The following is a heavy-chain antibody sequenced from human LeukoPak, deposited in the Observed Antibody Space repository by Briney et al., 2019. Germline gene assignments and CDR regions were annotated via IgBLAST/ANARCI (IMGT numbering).Heavy chain of an antibody. CDR2: IYYTGIT. D-gene: IGHD3-10*01. V-gene: IGHV4-39*01. CDR3: ARPRLTYGSGSLVVDY. J-gene: IGHJ4*02. CDR1: GGSISSSDYY. Sequence: WETLSLTCTVSGGSISSSDYYWGWIRQPPGKGLEWIGSIYYTGITYYNPSLKSRVTISVDTSKSQFSLKLSSVTAADTAVYYCARPRLTYGSGSLVVDYWGQGTLVTVSS.